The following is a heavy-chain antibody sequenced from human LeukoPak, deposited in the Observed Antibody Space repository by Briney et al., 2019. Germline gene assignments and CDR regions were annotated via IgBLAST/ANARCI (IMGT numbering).Heavy chain of an antibody. V-gene: IGHV3-23*01. J-gene: IGHJ6*04. Sequence: GGTLRLSCAASGFTFSSYGMSWVRQAPGKGLEWVSAISGSGGFTYYADSVKGRFTISRDNPKNTLYLQMNSLRAEDTAVYYCAELGITMIGGVWGKGTTVTISS. CDR1: GFTFSSYG. CDR2: ISGSGGFT. CDR3: AELGITMIGGV. D-gene: IGHD3-10*02.